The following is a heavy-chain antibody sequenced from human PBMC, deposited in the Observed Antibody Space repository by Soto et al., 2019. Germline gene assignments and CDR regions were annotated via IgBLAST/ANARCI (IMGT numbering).Heavy chain of an antibody. D-gene: IGHD3-22*01. CDR1: GFTFSSYG. CDR3: AKGAGVVYYYDSSGLRKDAFDI. CDR2: ISYDGSNK. Sequence: GGSLRLSCAASGFTFSSYGMHWVRQAPGKGLEWVAVISYDGSNKYYADSVKGRFTISRDNSKNTLYLQMNSLRAEDTAVYYCAKGAGVVYYYDSSGLRKDAFDIWGQGTMVTVSS. V-gene: IGHV3-30*18. J-gene: IGHJ3*02.